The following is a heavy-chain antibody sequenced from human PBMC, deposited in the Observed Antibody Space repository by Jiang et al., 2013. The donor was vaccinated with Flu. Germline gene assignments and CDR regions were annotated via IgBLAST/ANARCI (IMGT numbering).Heavy chain of an antibody. CDR1: GFTFSNYW. CDR2: IETDGRST. Sequence: VQLVESGGGLVQPGGSLRLSCEASGFTFSNYWMHWIRQPPGKGLVWVSRIETDGRSTNYVDSAKGRFTISRDDAKSTVYLQMKSLKVEDTAVYYCVRGGSRWSNDGFDAWGQGTMVAVSS. D-gene: IGHD6-13*01. CDR3: VRGGSRWSNDGFDA. V-gene: IGHV3-74*01. J-gene: IGHJ3*01.